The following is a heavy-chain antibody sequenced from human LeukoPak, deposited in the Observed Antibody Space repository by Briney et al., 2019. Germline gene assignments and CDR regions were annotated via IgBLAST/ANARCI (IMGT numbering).Heavy chain of an antibody. J-gene: IGHJ4*02. D-gene: IGHD2-8*01. CDR2: FSDSGNT. Sequence: SETLSLTCTVSGGSISNHYWSWIRQPPGRGLEWIGYFSDSGNTIYNPSLKSRVTILGDTSKNQFSLKLTSVTAADTAVYYCAGSNGNRHGHYYWDQGALVTVSS. CDR1: GGSISNHY. V-gene: IGHV4-59*11. CDR3: AGSNGNRHGHYY.